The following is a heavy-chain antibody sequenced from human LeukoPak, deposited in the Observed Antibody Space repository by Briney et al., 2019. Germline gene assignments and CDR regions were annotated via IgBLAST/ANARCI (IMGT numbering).Heavy chain of an antibody. Sequence: SQTLSLTCAISGDSVSSNSAAWNWIRQSPSRGLEWLGRTYYRSKWYNDYAVSVKSRITINPDTSKNQFSLQLNSVTPEDTAVYYCARSRISGYSPFWPTSYYYYMDVWGKGTTVTVSS. CDR1: GDSVSSNSAA. CDR3: ARSRISGYSPFWPTSYYYYMDV. CDR2: TYYRSKWYN. V-gene: IGHV6-1*01. D-gene: IGHD5-18*01. J-gene: IGHJ6*03.